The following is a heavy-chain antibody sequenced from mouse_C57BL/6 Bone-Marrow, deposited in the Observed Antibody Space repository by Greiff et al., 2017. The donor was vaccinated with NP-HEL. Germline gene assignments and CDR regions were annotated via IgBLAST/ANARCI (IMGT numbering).Heavy chain of an antibody. J-gene: IGHJ2*01. D-gene: IGHD2-4*01. CDR1: GYTFTSYG. CDR2: IYPRSGNT. Sequence: VKLQESGAELARPGASVKLSCKASGYTFTSYGISWVKQRTGQGLEWIGEIYPRSGNTYYNEKFKGKATLTADKSSSTAYMELRSLTSEDSAVYFCAREMITTGYYFDYWGQGTTLTVSS. CDR3: AREMITTGYYFDY. V-gene: IGHV1-81*01.